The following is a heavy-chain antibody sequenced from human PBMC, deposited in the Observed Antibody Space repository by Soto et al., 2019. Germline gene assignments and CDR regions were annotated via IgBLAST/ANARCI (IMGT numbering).Heavy chain of an antibody. CDR2: IKQDGGEK. D-gene: IGHD1-26*01. CDR3: GRDLRDWDSGSYSYDY. V-gene: IGHV3-7*04. J-gene: IGHJ4*02. Sequence: GGSLRLSCAASGFTFSSYWMIWVRQAPGKGLEWVANIKQDGGEKYYVDSVKGRFTISRDNAKKSLYLQMNSLRAEDTAVYYCGRDLRDWDSGSYSYDYWGQGTLVTVSS. CDR1: GFTFSSYW.